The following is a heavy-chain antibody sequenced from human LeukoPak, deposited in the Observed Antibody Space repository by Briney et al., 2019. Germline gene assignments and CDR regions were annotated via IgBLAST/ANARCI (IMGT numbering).Heavy chain of an antibody. CDR2: ISAYNGNT. Sequence: ASVKVSCKASGYTFTSYGISWVRQAPGQGLEWMGWISAYNGNTNYAQKLQGRVTMTTDTSTSTAYMELRSLRSDDTAVYYCARDAHTSPLLWFGELSPYYYYMDVWGKGTTVTVSS. J-gene: IGHJ6*03. V-gene: IGHV1-18*01. CDR3: ARDAHTSPLLWFGELSPYYYYMDV. D-gene: IGHD3-10*01. CDR1: GYTFTSYG.